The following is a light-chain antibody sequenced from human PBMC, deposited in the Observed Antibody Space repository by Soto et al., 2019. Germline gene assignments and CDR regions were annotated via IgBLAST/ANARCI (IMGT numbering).Light chain of an antibody. CDR1: QSISSW. J-gene: IGKJ2*01. V-gene: IGKV1-5*03. CDR3: QQYNSYSYT. Sequence: DIQMTQSPSTLSASVGDRVTITCRASQSISSWLAWYQQKPGKAPKLLIYKASSLESGVPSRFSGSGSGTEFTLTISSLQRDDFATYYCQQYNSYSYTFGQGTKLEMK. CDR2: KAS.